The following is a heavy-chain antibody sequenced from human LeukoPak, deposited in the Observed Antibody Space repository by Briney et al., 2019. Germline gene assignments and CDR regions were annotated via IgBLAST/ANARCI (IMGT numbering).Heavy chain of an antibody. CDR2: INGDGSST. J-gene: IGHJ4*02. D-gene: IGHD1-14*01. CDR3: AKPLGSLPGY. Sequence: GGSLRLSCAASGFTFSSYWMHWVRQAPGKGLVWVSRINGDGSSTTYADSVKGRFTISRDNAKNTLYLQMNSLRAEDTAVYYCAKPLGSLPGYWGQGTLVTVSS. CDR1: GFTFSSYW. V-gene: IGHV3-74*01.